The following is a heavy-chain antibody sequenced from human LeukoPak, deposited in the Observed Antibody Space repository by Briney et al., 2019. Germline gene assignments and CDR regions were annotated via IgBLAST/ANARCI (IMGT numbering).Heavy chain of an antibody. CDR2: IIPIFGTA. Sequence: SVKVSCKASGGTFSSYAISWVRQAPGQGLEWMGRIIPIFGTANYAQKFQGRVTITTDESTSTAYMELSSLRSEDTAVYYCARQRVQPSYYDSSGTGLYFDYWGQGTLVTVSS. D-gene: IGHD3-22*01. V-gene: IGHV1-69*05. CDR3: ARQRVQPSYYDSSGTGLYFDY. CDR1: GGTFSSYA. J-gene: IGHJ4*02.